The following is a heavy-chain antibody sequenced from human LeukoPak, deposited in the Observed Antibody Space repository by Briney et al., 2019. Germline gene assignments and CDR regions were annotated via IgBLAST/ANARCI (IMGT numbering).Heavy chain of an antibody. CDR1: GYTFTSYG. D-gene: IGHD2-21*02. V-gene: IGHV1-18*04. CDR2: ISDYSGNT. Sequence: ASVKLSCAASGYTFTSYGMSWVRQAPGQGLEWMGWISDYSGNTNYAQKLQGRVTMTTDTSTSTAYMELRSLRSDDTAVYYCAREYWGGDGVLYYWGQGTLVTVSS. CDR3: AREYWGGDGVLYY. J-gene: IGHJ4*02.